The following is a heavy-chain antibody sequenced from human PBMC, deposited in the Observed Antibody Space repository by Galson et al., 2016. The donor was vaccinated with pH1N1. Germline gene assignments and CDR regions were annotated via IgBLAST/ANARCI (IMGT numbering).Heavy chain of an antibody. Sequence: SLRLSCAASGFTFNKYGMHWVRQAPGKGLEWVAVISYDGSNKYYADSVKGRFTISRDDSKNMLNLQMNSLRAEDTAVYYCAKVVRGSSWPSFDYWGQGTLVTVSS. CDR2: ISYDGSNK. D-gene: IGHD6-13*01. CDR1: GFTFNKYG. J-gene: IGHJ4*02. CDR3: AKVVRGSSWPSFDY. V-gene: IGHV3-30*18.